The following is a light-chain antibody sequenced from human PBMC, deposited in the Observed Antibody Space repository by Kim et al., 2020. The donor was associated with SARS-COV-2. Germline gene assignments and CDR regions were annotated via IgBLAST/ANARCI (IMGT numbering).Light chain of an antibody. CDR3: QQYNNWPPLT. CDR2: GAS. Sequence: GETATLSCRASQSVSSNLAWYQQKPGQAPRLLIYGASTRATGIPARFSGSGSGTEFTLTISSLQSEDFAVYYCQQYNNWPPLTFGGGTKVDIK. V-gene: IGKV3-15*01. CDR1: QSVSSN. J-gene: IGKJ4*01.